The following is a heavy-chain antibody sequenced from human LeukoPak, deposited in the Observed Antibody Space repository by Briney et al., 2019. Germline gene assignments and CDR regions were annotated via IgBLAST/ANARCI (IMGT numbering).Heavy chain of an antibody. D-gene: IGHD5-12*01. J-gene: IGHJ4*02. Sequence: GGSLRLSCAASGFTFSSYSMNWVRQAPGKGLEWVSYISSSSSTIYYADSAKGRFTISRDNAKNSLYLQMNSLRAEDTAVYYCARDSLYSGYDSGPDYWGQGTLVTVSS. CDR3: ARDSLYSGYDSGPDY. CDR1: GFTFSSYS. CDR2: ISSSSSTI. V-gene: IGHV3-48*04.